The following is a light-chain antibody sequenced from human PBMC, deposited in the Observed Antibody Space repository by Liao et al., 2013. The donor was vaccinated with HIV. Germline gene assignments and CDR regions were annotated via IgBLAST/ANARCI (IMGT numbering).Light chain of an antibody. CDR1: KLGDKY. CDR2: QDK. V-gene: IGLV3-1*01. J-gene: IGLJ1*01. Sequence: SYELTQPPSVSVSPGQTASITCSGDKLGDKYACWYQQKPGQSPVLLIYQDKKRPSGIPERFSGSNSGNTATLTISGTQAMDEADYYCQAWDRSTAVFGTGTKVTVL. CDR3: QAWDRSTAV.